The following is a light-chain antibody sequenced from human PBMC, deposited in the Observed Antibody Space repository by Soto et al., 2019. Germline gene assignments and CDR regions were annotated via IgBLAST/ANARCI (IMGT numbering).Light chain of an antibody. V-gene: IGKV1-5*03. J-gene: IGKJ1*01. Sequence: DIQMTQSPSTLSVSVGDRVTITCRASQSLTGWLAWYQQKPGRAPTLLISKASSLESGVPSRFSGSGSGTEFTLTITSLQPDDFATYYCQHYNSYSGTFGQGTKVDIK. CDR2: KAS. CDR1: QSLTGW. CDR3: QHYNSYSGT.